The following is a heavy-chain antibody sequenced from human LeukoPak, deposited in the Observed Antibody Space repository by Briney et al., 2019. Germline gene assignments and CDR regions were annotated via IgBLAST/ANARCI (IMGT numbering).Heavy chain of an antibody. Sequence: PGGSLRLSCAASGFTFSSYSMNWVRQAPGKGLEWVSGISWNSGSIGYADSVKGRFTISRDNAKNSLYLQMNSLRAEDTALYYCAKGTRYFDWLTDYWGQGTLVTVSS. D-gene: IGHD3-9*01. V-gene: IGHV3-9*01. J-gene: IGHJ4*02. CDR3: AKGTRYFDWLTDY. CDR2: ISWNSGSI. CDR1: GFTFSSYS.